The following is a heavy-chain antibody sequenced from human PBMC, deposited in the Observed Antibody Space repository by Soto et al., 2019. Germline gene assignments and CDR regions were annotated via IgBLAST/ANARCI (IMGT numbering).Heavy chain of an antibody. J-gene: IGHJ6*02. CDR3: ARAGKYYYGSGSPYYYAMDV. D-gene: IGHD3-10*01. CDR1: GYTFTSYG. V-gene: IGHV1-18*04. Sequence: QVQLVQSGAEVKKPGASVKVSCKASGYTFTSYGVSWVRQAPGQGLEWMGWISGYNGNTNYAQKLQGRVTMTTDTSTSTAYLELRSLRSADTAVYYCARAGKYYYGSGSPYYYAMDVWGQGITVTVSS. CDR2: ISGYNGNT.